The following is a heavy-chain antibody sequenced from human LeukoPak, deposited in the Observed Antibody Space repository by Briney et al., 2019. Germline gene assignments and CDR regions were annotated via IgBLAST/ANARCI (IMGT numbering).Heavy chain of an antibody. J-gene: IGHJ4*02. Sequence: GGSLRLSCVVSEFTFRTYGMSWVRQAPGKGLEWVSAISGGGDSTYYADSVKGRFTISRDTSKNTVDLQMNSLRSEDAAVYYCATFSYAGNAGGSVGYWGQGTLVTVSS. D-gene: IGHD4-23*01. CDR3: ATFSYAGNAGGSVGY. CDR1: EFTFRTYG. CDR2: ISGGGDST. V-gene: IGHV3-23*01.